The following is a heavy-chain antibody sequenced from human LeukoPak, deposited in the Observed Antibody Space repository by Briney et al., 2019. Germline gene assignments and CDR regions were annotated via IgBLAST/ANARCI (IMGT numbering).Heavy chain of an antibody. CDR2: MRSKTNDYTT. D-gene: IGHD1-14*01. V-gene: IGHV3-73*01. CDR1: GFRSSGYG. CDR3: TRGGTTDQYFDY. Sequence: GGSLRLSCAASGFRSSGYGINWVRQASGQGLEWVGRMRSKTNDYTTTYAASVRGRFTVSRDDSKNTAYLQMNSLKIEDTAVYYCTRGGTTDQYFDYWGQGTLVTVSS. J-gene: IGHJ4*02.